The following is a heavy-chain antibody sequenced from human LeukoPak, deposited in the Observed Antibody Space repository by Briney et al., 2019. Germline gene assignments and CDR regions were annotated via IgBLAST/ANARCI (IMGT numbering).Heavy chain of an antibody. CDR2: IIPIFGTA. Sequence: GASVKVSCKASGGTFSSYAISWVRQAPGQGLEWMGGIIPIFGTANYAQKFQGRVTITADKSTSTAYMELSGLRSEDTAVYYCARAEWAQNYYYYMDVWGKGTTVTVSS. D-gene: IGHD1-26*01. V-gene: IGHV1-69*06. CDR3: ARAEWAQNYYYYMDV. J-gene: IGHJ6*03. CDR1: GGTFSSYA.